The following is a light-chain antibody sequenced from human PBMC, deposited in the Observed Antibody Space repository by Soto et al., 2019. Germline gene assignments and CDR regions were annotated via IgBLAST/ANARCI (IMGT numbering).Light chain of an antibody. CDR2: KAS. J-gene: IGKJ1*01. V-gene: IGKV1-5*03. CDR3: QPYNSYSWT. CDR1: QSISSG. Sequence: DIQMTQSPSTLSASVGDRVTITCRASQSISSGLAWYQQKPGKDPKLLIYKASSLESGVPSRFSGSGSGTEFTLTISSLQPDDFSTYYCQPYNSYSWTFGQGTTVEIK.